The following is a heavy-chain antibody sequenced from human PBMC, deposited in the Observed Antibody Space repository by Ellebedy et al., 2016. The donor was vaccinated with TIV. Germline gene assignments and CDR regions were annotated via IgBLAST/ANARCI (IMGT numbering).Heavy chain of an antibody. D-gene: IGHD1-26*01. V-gene: IGHV1-18*01. CDR2: IAPNDGRT. J-gene: IGHJ4*02. Sequence: AASVKVSCKTSGYTFDTYGITWVRQAPGQGLDWMGWIAPNDGRTNYAQKLQGRVTITTDTSTSTAYMELRSLRSEDTAVYYCARGEVLLDYWGQGTLVTVSS. CDR1: GYTFDTYG. CDR3: ARGEVLLDY.